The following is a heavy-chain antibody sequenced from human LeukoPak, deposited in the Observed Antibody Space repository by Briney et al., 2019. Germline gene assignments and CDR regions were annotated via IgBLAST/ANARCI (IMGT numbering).Heavy chain of an antibody. D-gene: IGHD1-26*01. J-gene: IGHJ4*02. CDR1: GYTFTGYY. Sequence: ASVKVSCKASGYTFTGYYMHWVRQAPGQGLEWMGWINPNSGGTNYAQKFQGRVTMTRDTSISTAYMELSRLRSDDTAVYYCARVTIVGATPFDYWGQGTLVTVSS. CDR3: ARVTIVGATPFDY. CDR2: INPNSGGT. V-gene: IGHV1-2*02.